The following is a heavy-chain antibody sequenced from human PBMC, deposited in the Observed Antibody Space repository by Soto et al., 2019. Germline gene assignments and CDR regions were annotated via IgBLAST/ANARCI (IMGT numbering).Heavy chain of an antibody. CDR2: ISGSGGST. Sequence: PGGSLRLSCAAAGFTFSSYAMSWVRQNTGKGLEWVSAISGSGGSTYYADSVKGRFTISRDNSKNTLYLQMNSLRAEDTAVYYCAKLRPYYDFWSGYLNPAVKSVWFDPWGQGTLVTVSS. CDR3: AKLRPYYDFWSGYLNPAVKSVWFDP. V-gene: IGHV3-23*01. CDR1: GFTFSSYA. D-gene: IGHD3-3*01. J-gene: IGHJ5*02.